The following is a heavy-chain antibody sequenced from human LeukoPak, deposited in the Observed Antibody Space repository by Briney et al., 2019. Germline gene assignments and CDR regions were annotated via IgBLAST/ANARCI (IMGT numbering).Heavy chain of an antibody. J-gene: IGHJ5*02. D-gene: IGHD6-19*01. CDR2: IYYSGST. CDR1: GGSISSSYYY. CDR3: ALIPRGIAVPGTDL. Sequence: SETLSLTCTVSGGSISSSYYYWGWIRQPPGKGLEWIGSIYYSGSTYYNPSLKSRVTISVDTSKNQFSLKLRSVTAADTAVYYCALIPRGIAVPGTDLWGQGTLVTVSS. V-gene: IGHV4-39*01.